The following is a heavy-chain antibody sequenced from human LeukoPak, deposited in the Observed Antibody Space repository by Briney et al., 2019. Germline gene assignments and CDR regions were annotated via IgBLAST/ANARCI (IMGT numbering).Heavy chain of an antibody. Sequence: PSETLSLTCTVSGASMSNSSRYWGWNRQSPGKGLQWIGTVYYYGATYYSPSFKGRVTISIDTSRNFFSLKLTSVTAADTAVYYCVRPQTYINWFDLWGQGILVTVSS. D-gene: IGHD4-11*01. CDR2: VYYYGAT. V-gene: IGHV4-39*01. J-gene: IGHJ5*02. CDR3: VRPQTYINWFDL. CDR1: GASMSNSSRY.